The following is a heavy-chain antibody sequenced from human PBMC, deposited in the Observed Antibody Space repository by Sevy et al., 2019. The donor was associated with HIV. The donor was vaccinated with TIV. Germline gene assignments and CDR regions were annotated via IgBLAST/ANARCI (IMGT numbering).Heavy chain of an antibody. CDR1: GFTFSNYA. CDR3: ARGGYYYDNAAYYALDS. D-gene: IGHD3-22*01. V-gene: IGHV3-33*01. J-gene: IGHJ4*02. Sequence: GESLKISCAATGFTFSNYAMHWVRQAPGKGMEWVAIIWSDGAYQYHGDSVKGRFTISRDNSKNTLYLQMNNVRVEETAVYYCARGGYYYDNAAYYALDSWGQGTLVIVSS. CDR2: IWSDGAYQ.